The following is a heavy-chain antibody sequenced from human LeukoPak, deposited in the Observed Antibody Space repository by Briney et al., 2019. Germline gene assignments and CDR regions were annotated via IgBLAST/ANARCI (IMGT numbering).Heavy chain of an antibody. CDR3: TTDPLTTLPNYDY. CDR2: IKSKTDGGTT. V-gene: IGHV3-15*01. CDR1: GFTFSNAW. D-gene: IGHD4-17*01. J-gene: IGHJ4*02. Sequence: PGGSLRLSCAASGFTFSNAWMSCVRQSPGKGLEWVGRIKSKTDGGTTDYAAPVKGRFTISRDDSKNTLYLQMNSLKTEDTAVYYCTTDPLTTLPNYDYWGQGTLLTVSS.